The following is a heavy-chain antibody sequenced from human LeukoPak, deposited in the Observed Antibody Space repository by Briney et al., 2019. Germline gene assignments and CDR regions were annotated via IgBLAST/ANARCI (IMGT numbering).Heavy chain of an antibody. D-gene: IGHD6-6*01. CDR1: GGSISSSSYY. CDR2: IYYSGST. CDR3: ARAALAPRWEASSYFDY. V-gene: IGHV4-39*07. J-gene: IGHJ4*02. Sequence: NPSETLSLTCTVSGGSISSSSYYWGWIRQPPGMGLECIGSIYYSGSTYYNPSLKSRVTISVDTSKNQFSLKLSSVTAADTAVYYCARAALAPRWEASSYFDYWGQGTLVTVSS.